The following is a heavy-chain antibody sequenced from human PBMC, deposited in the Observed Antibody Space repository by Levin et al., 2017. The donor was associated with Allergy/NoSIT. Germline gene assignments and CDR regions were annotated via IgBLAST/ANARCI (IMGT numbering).Heavy chain of an antibody. Sequence: GGSLRLSCAASGFTFSDYSMHWVRQAPGRGLECLAVISYDVNNTYYADSVKGRFTISRDNSENTLYLQMSSLRSEDTALYYCARAPYDIMTTIDFGGQGTLVAVSS. D-gene: IGHD3-9*01. CDR2: ISYDVNNT. CDR3: ARAPYDIMTTIDF. J-gene: IGHJ4*02. CDR1: GFTFSDYS. V-gene: IGHV3-30-3*01.